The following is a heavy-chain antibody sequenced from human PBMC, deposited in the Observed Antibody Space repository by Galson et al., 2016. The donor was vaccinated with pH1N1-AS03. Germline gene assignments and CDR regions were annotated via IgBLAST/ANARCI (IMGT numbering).Heavy chain of an antibody. D-gene: IGHD6-13*01. J-gene: IGHJ4*02. Sequence: TLSLTCTVSGGSISSGAHYWSWIRQHAGKGLEWIGHIYYSGSTYYNSSLKGRLTISVDTSKNQFSLKLSSVTAADTAVYYCARATAVGPPYFDYWGQGTVATVSS. V-gene: IGHV4-31*03. CDR1: GGSISSGAHY. CDR2: IYYSGST. CDR3: ARATAVGPPYFDY.